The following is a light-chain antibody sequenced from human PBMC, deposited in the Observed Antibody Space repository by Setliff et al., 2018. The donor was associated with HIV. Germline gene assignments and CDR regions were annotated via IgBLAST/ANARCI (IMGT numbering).Light chain of an antibody. J-gene: IGLJ1*01. Sequence: SYELTQPPSVSVAPGKTARITCGGNNIGRKSVHRYQKKPGQAPVLVIYYDSDRPSGIPERFSGSNSGNTAALTISWVEAGDEADYYCQVWDSSSDHPGYVFGTGTKVTVL. V-gene: IGLV3-21*04. CDR1: NIGRKS. CDR3: QVWDSSSDHPGYV. CDR2: YDS.